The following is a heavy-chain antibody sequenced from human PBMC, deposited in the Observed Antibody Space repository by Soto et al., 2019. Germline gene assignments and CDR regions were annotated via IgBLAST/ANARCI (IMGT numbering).Heavy chain of an antibody. J-gene: IGHJ5*02. CDR1: GGTFSSYA. CDR3: ARAIRGVGVVNFFGCFDP. Sequence: QVQLVQSGAEVKKPGSSVKVSCKASGGTFSSYAISWVRQAPGQGLEWLGGIIPIFGSTNYAQKFQGRVTITADESTSTAYMELSSLRSEDTAMYYCARAIRGVGVVNFFGCFDPWGQGTLVTVSS. V-gene: IGHV1-69*01. CDR2: IIPIFGST. D-gene: IGHD3-3*01.